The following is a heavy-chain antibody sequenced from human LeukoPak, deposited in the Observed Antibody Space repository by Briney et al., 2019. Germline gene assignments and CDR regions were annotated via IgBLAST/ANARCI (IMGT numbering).Heavy chain of an antibody. V-gene: IGHV1-69*13. CDR1: GGTFSSYA. D-gene: IGHD2-21*01. CDR3: ARVDGISNWFDP. J-gene: IGHJ5*02. CDR2: IIPIFGTA. Sequence: LVKVSCKASGGTFSSYAISWVRQAPGQGLEWMGGIIPIFGTANYAQKFQGRVAITADESTSTAYMELSSLRSEDTAVYYCARVDGISNWFDPWGQGTLVTVSS.